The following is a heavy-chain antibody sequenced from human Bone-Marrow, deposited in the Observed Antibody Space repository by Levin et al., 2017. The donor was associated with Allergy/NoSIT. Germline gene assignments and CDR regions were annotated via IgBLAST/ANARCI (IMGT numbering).Heavy chain of an antibody. J-gene: IGHJ5*02. CDR2: ISSSGITV. CDR3: APRDWFDP. CDR1: GLSFSDYY. V-gene: IGHV3-11*01. D-gene: IGHD3-10*01. Sequence: LSLTCAASGLSFSDYYMSWIRQAPGKGLEWISLISSSGITVFYADSVKGRFTISRDNSKNSIYLQMDSLRADDTAVYYCAPRDWFDPWGQGTLVTVSS.